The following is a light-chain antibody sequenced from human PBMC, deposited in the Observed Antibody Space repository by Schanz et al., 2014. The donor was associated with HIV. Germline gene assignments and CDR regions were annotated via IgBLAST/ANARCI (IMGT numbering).Light chain of an antibody. Sequence: QSVLTQPPSVSGAPGQRVTISCTGSSSNIGAGHDVHWYQQFPGTAPKLLIYDNNNRPSGVPDRFSGSKSGTSASLAITGLQAKDEADYYCAAWDDSLNGWVFGGGTKLTVL. CDR2: DNN. J-gene: IGLJ3*02. V-gene: IGLV1-40*01. CDR1: SSNIGAGHD. CDR3: AAWDDSLNGWV.